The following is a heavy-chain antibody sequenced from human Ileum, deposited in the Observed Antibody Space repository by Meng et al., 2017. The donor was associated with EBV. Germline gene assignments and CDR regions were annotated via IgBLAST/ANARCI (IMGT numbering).Heavy chain of an antibody. J-gene: IGHJ4*02. Sequence: GAGSGLGNPAGTRALCWGLVGGSSSGIVRSSGVRQSPGKGLEWIVEMYDSGITYYNPSVKSRFIISADKSNNQFSLKMSSVTSADTAVYFCAKNGEKYFEYWGQGTLVTVSS. CDR2: MYDSGIT. CDR1: GGSSSGIVR. CDR3: AKNGEKYFEY. V-gene: IGHV4-4*01.